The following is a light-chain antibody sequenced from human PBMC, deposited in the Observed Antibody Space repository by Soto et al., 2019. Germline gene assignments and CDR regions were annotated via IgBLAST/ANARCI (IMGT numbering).Light chain of an antibody. CDR3: KKYNSAPWT. CDR1: QGISNY. Sequence: DIQMTQSPSSLSASVGYRVTITCRASQGISNYLAWYQQKPVKVPKLLIYAASTLQSGVPSRFSGSGSGTDFTLTISSLQPEDVATYYCKKYNSAPWTFGQGNTGDNK. CDR2: AAS. V-gene: IGKV1-27*01. J-gene: IGKJ1*01.